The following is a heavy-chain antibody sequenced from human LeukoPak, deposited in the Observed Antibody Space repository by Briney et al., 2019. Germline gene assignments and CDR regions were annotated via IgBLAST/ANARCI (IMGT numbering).Heavy chain of an antibody. CDR2: ENPNSGNT. D-gene: IGHD2-2*01. CDR3: ARVGYQLPSYYYYYYMDV. CDR1: WYTFPSYD. V-gene: IGHV1-8*01. J-gene: IGHJ6*03. Sequence: ASIKGLCKAFWYTFPSYDYNRVRQAPGQGAEGMGWENPNSGNTGYAQKFQGRVTMTRNTSISTAYMELSSLRSEDTAVYYCARVGYQLPSYYYYYYMDVWGKGTTVTVSS.